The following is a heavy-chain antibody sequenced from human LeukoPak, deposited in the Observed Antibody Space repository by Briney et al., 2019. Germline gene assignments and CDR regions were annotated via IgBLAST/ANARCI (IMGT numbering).Heavy chain of an antibody. CDR3: ARSKGDYGSGSLGY. CDR1: GDSISGFY. V-gene: IGHV4-4*07. J-gene: IGHJ4*02. D-gene: IGHD3-10*01. Sequence: SETLSLTCTVSGDSISGFYWSWIRQPAGKGLQWIGRISTSGSTNYNPSLKSRVTMSVDRSTNEFSLTVRSVTAADTALYYCARSKGDYGSGSLGYWGQGTLVTVAS. CDR2: ISTSGST.